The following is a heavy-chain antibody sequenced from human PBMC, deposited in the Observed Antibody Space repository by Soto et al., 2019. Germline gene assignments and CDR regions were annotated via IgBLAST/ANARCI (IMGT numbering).Heavy chain of an antibody. V-gene: IGHV1-18*04. CDR2: ISAYNGNT. D-gene: IGHD1-26*01. CDR3: AGAQSGGGWKTPPPLDY. J-gene: IGHJ4*02. Sequence: VQLVQSGAEVKKPGASVKVSCKASGYTFTSYGISWVRQAPGQGLEWMGWISAYNGNTNYAQKLQGRVTMTTDTSPGTAYWGLRGLRSDDTAVYYWAGAQSGGGWKTPPPLDYWGQGTLVTVSS. CDR1: GYTFTSYG.